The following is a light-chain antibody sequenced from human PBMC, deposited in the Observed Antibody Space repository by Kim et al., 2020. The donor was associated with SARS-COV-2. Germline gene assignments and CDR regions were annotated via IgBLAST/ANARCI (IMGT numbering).Light chain of an antibody. CDR3: SSYTSSSTWV. V-gene: IGLV2-18*02. CDR2: EVS. Sequence: GQSVTISCTGSSSDVGNYNRVSWYQQPPGTAPKLIIYEVSNRPSGVPDRFSGSKSGISASLTISGLQADDEADYYCSSYTSSSTWVFGGGTQLTVL. J-gene: IGLJ3*02. CDR1: SSDVGNYNR.